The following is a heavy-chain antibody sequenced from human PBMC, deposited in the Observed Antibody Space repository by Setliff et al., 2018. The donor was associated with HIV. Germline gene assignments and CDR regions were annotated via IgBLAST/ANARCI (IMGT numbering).Heavy chain of an antibody. Sequence: PSETLSLTCTASGGSMSPYYWSWIRQPPGKGLEWIGYILSSGSTNYNPSLKSRVTISVDTSKNQFSLRLSSVTAADTAMYYCARHVGISIGGTRGDFDCWGQGTLVTVSS. CDR3: ARHVGISIGGTRGDFDC. V-gene: IGHV4-4*09. D-gene: IGHD6-13*01. CDR2: ILSSGST. CDR1: GGSMSPYY. J-gene: IGHJ4*02.